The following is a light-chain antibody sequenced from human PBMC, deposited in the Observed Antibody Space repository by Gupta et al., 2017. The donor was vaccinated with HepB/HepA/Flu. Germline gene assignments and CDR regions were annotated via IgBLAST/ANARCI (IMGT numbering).Light chain of an antibody. CDR1: QNIYSN. CDR3: QHYNTRPLT. Sequence: EPVMPQSPATLSVSLGESATLSCRASQNIYSNLAWYQQKPGQVPRLLIYGASTRATGIPARFSGSGSGTDFTLTISSLQSEDFAVYYCQHYNTRPLTFGGGTKVEVK. V-gene: IGKV3-15*01. J-gene: IGKJ4*01. CDR2: GAS.